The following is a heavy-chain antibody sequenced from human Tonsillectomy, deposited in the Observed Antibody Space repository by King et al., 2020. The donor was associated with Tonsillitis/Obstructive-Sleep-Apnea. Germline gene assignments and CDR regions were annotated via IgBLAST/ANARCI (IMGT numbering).Heavy chain of an antibody. J-gene: IGHJ4*02. CDR1: GFTFDDYA. CDR2: ISWNSGSI. V-gene: IGHV3-9*01. CDR3: AKGGAGSWSSRFDY. Sequence: VQLVESGGGLVQPGRSLRLSCAASGFTFDDYAMHWVRQAPGKGLEWVSGISWNSGSIGYADSVKGRFTISRDNARNSLYLQMNSLRAEDTALYYCAKGGAGSWSSRFDYWGQGTLVTVSS. D-gene: IGHD6-13*01.